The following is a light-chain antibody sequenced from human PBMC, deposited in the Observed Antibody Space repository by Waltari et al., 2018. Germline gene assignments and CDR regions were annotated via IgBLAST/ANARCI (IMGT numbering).Light chain of an antibody. Sequence: DIVMTQSPESLAVSLGARATISCKTSESVLYRSNNKNHVAWYQQKPGQPPRLLLYWAATRESGVPDRFIGSRSETGFTLTVTSLQAEDVAVYYCQQYYNTPLTFGGGTKVEVK. CDR1: ESVLYRSNNKNH. CDR2: WAA. J-gene: IGKJ4*01. CDR3: QQYYNTPLT. V-gene: IGKV4-1*01.